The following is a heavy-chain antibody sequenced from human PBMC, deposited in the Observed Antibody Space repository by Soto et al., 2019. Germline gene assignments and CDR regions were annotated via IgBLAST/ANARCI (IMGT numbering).Heavy chain of an antibody. CDR2: IYYSGST. Sequence: QLQLQESGPGLVKPSETLSLTCTVSGGSISSSSYYWGWIRQPPGKGLEWIGSIYYSGSTYYNPSLKSRVTISVDTSKNQFSLKLSSVTAADTAVYYCARHFYSSEHYFEYWGQGTLVTVSS. J-gene: IGHJ4*02. CDR3: ARHFYSSEHYFEY. CDR1: GGSISSSSYY. V-gene: IGHV4-39*01. D-gene: IGHD6-25*01.